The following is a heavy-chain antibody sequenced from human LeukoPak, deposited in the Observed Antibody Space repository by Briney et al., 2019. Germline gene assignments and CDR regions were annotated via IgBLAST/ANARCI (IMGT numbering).Heavy chain of an antibody. V-gene: IGHV1-46*01. CDR2: INPSGGST. Sequence: ASVKVSCKASGYTFTSYYMHWVRQAPGQGLEWMGIINPSGGSTSYVQKFQGRVTMTRDTSTSTAYMELRSLRSDDTAVYYCAREDGYNYVYPYWGQGTLVTVSS. D-gene: IGHD5-24*01. CDR3: AREDGYNYVYPY. CDR1: GYTFTSYY. J-gene: IGHJ4*02.